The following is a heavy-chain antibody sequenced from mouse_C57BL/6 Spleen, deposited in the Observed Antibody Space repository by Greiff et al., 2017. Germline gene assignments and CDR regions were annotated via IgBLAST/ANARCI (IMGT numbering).Heavy chain of an antibody. Sequence: EVQLQESGGGLVKPGGSLKLSCAASGFTFSSYAMSWVRQTPEKRLEWVATISDGGSYTYYPDNVKGRFTISRDNAKNNLYLQMSHLKSEDTAMYYCARDRPKGFAYWGQGTLVTVSA. CDR3: ARDRPKGFAY. J-gene: IGHJ3*01. CDR1: GFTFSSYA. CDR2: ISDGGSYT. V-gene: IGHV5-4*01.